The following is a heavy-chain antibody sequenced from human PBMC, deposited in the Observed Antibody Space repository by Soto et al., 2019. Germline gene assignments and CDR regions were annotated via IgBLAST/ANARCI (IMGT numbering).Heavy chain of an antibody. Sequence: GGSLRLSCAASGFTFSSYAMHWVRQAPGKGLEYVSAISSNGGSTYYANSVKGRFTISRDNSKNTLYLQMGSLRAEDMAVYYCARDLDYYDSSGLRTASGGFDDWGQGTLVTVSS. D-gene: IGHD3-22*01. CDR2: ISSNGGST. CDR1: GFTFSSYA. V-gene: IGHV3-64*01. CDR3: ARDLDYYDSSGLRTASGGFDD. J-gene: IGHJ4*02.